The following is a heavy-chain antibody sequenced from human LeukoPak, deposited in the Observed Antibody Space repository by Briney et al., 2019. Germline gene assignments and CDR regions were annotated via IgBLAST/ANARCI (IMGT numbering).Heavy chain of an antibody. CDR1: GFSFSSYH. CDR2: ISSSSSYI. Sequence: GGSLRLSCAASGFSFSSYHMNWVRQAPGKVLEWVSSISSSSSYIYYADSVKGRFTISRDNAKNSLYLQMNSLRAEDTAVYYCARDRRWLQLPLDYWGQGTLVTVSS. CDR3: ARDRRWLQLPLDY. D-gene: IGHD5-24*01. V-gene: IGHV3-21*01. J-gene: IGHJ4*02.